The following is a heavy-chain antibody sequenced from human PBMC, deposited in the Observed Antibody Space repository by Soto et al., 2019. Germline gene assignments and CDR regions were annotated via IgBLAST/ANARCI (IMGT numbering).Heavy chain of an antibody. CDR2: IKQDGREQ. Sequence: EVQLVESGGGLVQPGGSLRLSCAASGFTFSGFWMSWVRQAPGKGLEWVANIKQDGREQFYVDSVKGRFTISRDNAKNSLYRQLNRLRAEDTAVYYCAREAVWGQGTTVTVSS. V-gene: IGHV3-7*05. CDR1: GFTFSGFW. J-gene: IGHJ6*02. CDR3: AREAV.